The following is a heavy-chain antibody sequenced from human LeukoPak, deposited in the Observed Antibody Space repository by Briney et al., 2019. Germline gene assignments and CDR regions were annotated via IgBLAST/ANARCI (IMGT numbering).Heavy chain of an antibody. J-gene: IGHJ4*02. V-gene: IGHV4-39*01. CDR2: IYYSGST. CDR1: GDSITSGTYY. Sequence: SETLSLTCTVSGDSITSGTYYWGWIRQSPGRGLEWIGSIYYSGSTYYNPSLKSRVTISVDTSKNQFSLKLSSVTAADTAVYYCARLQAPYYFDYWGQGALVTVSS. CDR3: ARLQAPYYFDY.